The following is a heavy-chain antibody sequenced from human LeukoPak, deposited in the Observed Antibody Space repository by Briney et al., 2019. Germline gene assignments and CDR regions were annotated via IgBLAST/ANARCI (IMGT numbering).Heavy chain of an antibody. D-gene: IGHD2-21*01. CDR3: AREEPRPYLFSPDVPPVGLHS. CDR1: GFSFSSYA. V-gene: IGHV3-48*03. Sequence: GGSLRLSCGASGFSFSSYAMNWVRQPPGKGLEWVSHVSGSGTTIYYADSVKGRFTISRDNAKNSLYLQVNSLRVDDTAVYYCAREEPRPYLFSPDVPPVGLHSWGQETLVTVSS. CDR2: VSGSGTTI. J-gene: IGHJ4*02.